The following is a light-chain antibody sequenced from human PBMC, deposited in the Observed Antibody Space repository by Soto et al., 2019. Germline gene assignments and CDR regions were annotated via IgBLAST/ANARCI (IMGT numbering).Light chain of an antibody. Sequence: QSALTQPASVSGSPGQSITISCSGTSSDIGAYEYVPWYQQHPGKPPKLMIYNVNNRPSGVSYRFSGSKSGNTASLTISRLQPEDEADYYCLSHTTSRTYVFGPGTKVTV. CDR1: SSDIGAYEY. CDR3: LSHTTSRTYV. CDR2: NVN. V-gene: IGLV2-14*03. J-gene: IGLJ1*01.